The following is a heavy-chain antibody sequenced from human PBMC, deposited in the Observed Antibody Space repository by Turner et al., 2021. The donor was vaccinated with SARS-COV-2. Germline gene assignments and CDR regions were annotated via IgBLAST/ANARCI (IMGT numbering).Heavy chain of an antibody. CDR3: ARGDDFWRGYSSYGMDV. Sequence: EVQLVESGGGLVKPGGSLRLSCAASGFTFSSYSMNWVRQAAGKGLEWVSSISSRISYIYYADSVKGRFTISRDNAKNSLYLQMNSLRAEDTAVYYCARGDDFWRGYSSYGMDVWGQGTTVTVSS. CDR1: GFTFSSYS. V-gene: IGHV3-21*01. CDR2: ISSRISYI. J-gene: IGHJ6*02. D-gene: IGHD3-3*01.